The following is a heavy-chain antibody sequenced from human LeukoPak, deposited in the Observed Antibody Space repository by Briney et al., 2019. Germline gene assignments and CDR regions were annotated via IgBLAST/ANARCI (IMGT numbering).Heavy chain of an antibody. Sequence: SETLSLTCTVSGGSIRSGGYSWSWIRQPPGKGLEWIGYIYHSGYTYYNPSLGSRVTISVDRSKNQFSLKVTSVTAAGTAVYFCARGDYDILTGPEGFDFWGQGTLVTVSS. CDR2: IYHSGYT. CDR3: ARGDYDILTGPEGFDF. D-gene: IGHD3-9*01. J-gene: IGHJ4*02. V-gene: IGHV4-30-2*01. CDR1: GGSIRSGGYS.